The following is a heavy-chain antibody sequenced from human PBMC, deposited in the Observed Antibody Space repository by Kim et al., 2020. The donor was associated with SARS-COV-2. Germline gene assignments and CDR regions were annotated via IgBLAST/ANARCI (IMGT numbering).Heavy chain of an antibody. J-gene: IGHJ5*02. Sequence: SETLSLTCAVYGGSFSGYYWSWIRQPPGKGLEWIGEINHSGSTNYNPSLKSRVTISVDTSKNQFSLKLSSVTAADTAVYYCARTGPPIRAILWFGDVWFDPWGQGTLVTVSS. CDR2: INHSGST. V-gene: IGHV4-34*01. CDR3: ARTGPPIRAILWFGDVWFDP. D-gene: IGHD3-10*01. CDR1: GGSFSGYY.